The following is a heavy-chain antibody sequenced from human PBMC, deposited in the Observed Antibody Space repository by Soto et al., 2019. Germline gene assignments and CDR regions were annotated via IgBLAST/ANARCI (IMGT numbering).Heavy chain of an antibody. CDR2: IFPGDSDT. CDR1: DDRFTTNW. Sequence: VEPLKISCQGSDDRFTTNWIDWVRQMPGKGLEWMGTIFPGDSDTRYSPSFQGQVTISADKSISTAYLQWSSLKASDTAIYYCARPYGGHSWGQGTLVTVSS. D-gene: IGHD4-17*01. V-gene: IGHV5-51*01. CDR3: ARPYGGHS. J-gene: IGHJ4*02.